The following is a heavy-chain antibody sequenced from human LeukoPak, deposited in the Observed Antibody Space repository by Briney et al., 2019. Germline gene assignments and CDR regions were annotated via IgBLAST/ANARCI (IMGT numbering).Heavy chain of an antibody. V-gene: IGHV1-18*01. J-gene: IGHJ5*02. CDR1: GYTFTSYG. CDR2: ISAYNSNT. Sequence: ASVKVSCKASGYTFTSYGISWVRQAPGQGLEWTGWISAYNSNTNYAQKLQGRVTMNTDTSTSTAYMELRSLRSDDTAVYYCARVGVLLWFGESTNWFDPWGQGTLVTVSS. CDR3: ARVGVLLWFGESTNWFDP. D-gene: IGHD3-10*01.